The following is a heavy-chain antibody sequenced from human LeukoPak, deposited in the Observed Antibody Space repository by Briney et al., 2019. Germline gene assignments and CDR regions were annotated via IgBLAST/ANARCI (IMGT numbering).Heavy chain of an antibody. CDR1: GFTFNRNA. CDR3: AKADYYDSSGTEGYEYYYYYGMDV. V-gene: IGHV3-23*01. D-gene: IGHD3-22*01. J-gene: IGHJ6*02. CDR2: IGGSGDKT. Sequence: PGGSLRLSCAASGFTFNRNAISWVRQAPGKGLEWVSTIGGSGDKTFYADSVKGRFTISRDNSKNTFYLQMNNLRAEDTAVYYCAKADYYDSSGTEGYEYYYYYGMDVWGQGTTVTVSS.